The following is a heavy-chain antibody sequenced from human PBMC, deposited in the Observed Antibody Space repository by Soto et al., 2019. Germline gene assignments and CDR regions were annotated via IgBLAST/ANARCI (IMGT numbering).Heavy chain of an antibody. CDR2: IIPIFGTA. D-gene: IGHD2-15*01. Sequence: QVQLVQSGAEVTKPGSSVKVSCKASGGTFSSYAISWVRQAPGQGREWMGGIIPIFGTANYAQKFQGRVTITADESTSTDYMELSSMRSEDTAVYYCAIASLRGMVVAAIDYWGQGTLVTVSS. J-gene: IGHJ4*02. V-gene: IGHV1-69*01. CDR3: AIASLRGMVVAAIDY. CDR1: GGTFSSYA.